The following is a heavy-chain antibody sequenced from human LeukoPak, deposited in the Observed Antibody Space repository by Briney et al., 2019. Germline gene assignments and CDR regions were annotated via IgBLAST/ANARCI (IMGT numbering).Heavy chain of an antibody. D-gene: IGHD6-19*01. J-gene: IGHJ4*02. CDR3: VRRDTGWNYFDY. CDR2: IYSTGKN. Sequence: SEPLSLTCAVSGGPIYRHYWGWIRRPPGKGLQGSGDIYSTGKNNYNLSLKSRVPISLDTCKSHLSRKFASVLAADTAIYYCVRRDTGWNYFDYWGQGMLVTVYS. CDR1: GGPIYRHY. V-gene: IGHV4-4*08.